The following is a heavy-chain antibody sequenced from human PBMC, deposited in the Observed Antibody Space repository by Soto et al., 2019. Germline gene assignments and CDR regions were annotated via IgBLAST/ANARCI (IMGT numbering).Heavy chain of an antibody. D-gene: IGHD6-13*01. J-gene: IGHJ5*02. V-gene: IGHV1-69*01. CDR1: GGTFSSYA. CDR2: IIPIFGTA. CDR3: AREEGVAAAWTGNWFDP. Sequence: QVQLVQSGAEVKKPGSSVKVSCKASGGTFSSYAISWVRQAPGQGLEWMGGIIPIFGTANYAQKFQGRVTITADESTSTAYMELISLRSEDTAVYYCAREEGVAAAWTGNWFDPWGQGPLVTVSS.